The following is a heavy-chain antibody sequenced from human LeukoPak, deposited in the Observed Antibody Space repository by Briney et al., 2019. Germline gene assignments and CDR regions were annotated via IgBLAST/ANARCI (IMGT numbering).Heavy chain of an antibody. J-gene: IGHJ4*02. D-gene: IGHD5-12*01. CDR1: GFTFSSYG. V-gene: IGHV3-30*18. CDR2: ISYDGSNK. Sequence: GGSLRLSCAASGFTFSSYGMHWVRQAPGKGLEWVAVISYDGSNKYYADSVKGRFTISRDNSKNTLYLQMNSPRAEDTAVYYCAKGGYGLRNWGQGTLVTVSS. CDR3: AKGGYGLRN.